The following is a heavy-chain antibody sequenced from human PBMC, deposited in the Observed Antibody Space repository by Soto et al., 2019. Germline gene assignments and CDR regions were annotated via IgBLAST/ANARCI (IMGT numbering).Heavy chain of an antibody. D-gene: IGHD2-2*01. CDR1: GYSFTSYW. V-gene: IGHV5-51*01. J-gene: IGHJ6*02. Sequence: PEESLKISCKGSGYSFTSYWICCVRQMPVEGLEWMGIIYPGDSDTRYSPSFQGQVTISADKSISTAYLQWSSLKASDTAMYYCASAYCSSTSCYSQGMDVWGQGTTVTVSS. CDR2: IYPGDSDT. CDR3: ASAYCSSTSCYSQGMDV.